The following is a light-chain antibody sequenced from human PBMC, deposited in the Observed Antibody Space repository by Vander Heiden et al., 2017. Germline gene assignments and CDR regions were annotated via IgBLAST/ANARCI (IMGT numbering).Light chain of an antibody. V-gene: IGKV1-39*01. CDR1: QSISSY. Sequence: DIQMTQSPSSLSASVGDRVTITCRASQSISSYLNWEQQKPGKAPKLLIYAASSLQSGVPSRFSGSGSGTDFTLTISSLQPEDFATYYCQQSYSTHWTFGQGTKVEIK. J-gene: IGKJ1*01. CDR2: AAS. CDR3: QQSYSTHWT.